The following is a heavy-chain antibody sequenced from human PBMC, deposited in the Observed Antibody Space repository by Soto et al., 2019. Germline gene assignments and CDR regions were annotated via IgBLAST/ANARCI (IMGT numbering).Heavy chain of an antibody. Sequence: GGSLRLSCAASGFTFSSYAMHWVRQAPGKGLEWVAVISYDGSNKYYADSVKGRFTISRDNSKNTLYLQMNSLRAEDTAVYYCASPVGGSGSYSYYYYGMDVWGQGTTVTVSS. CDR1: GFTFSSYA. CDR2: ISYDGSNK. J-gene: IGHJ6*02. CDR3: ASPVGGSGSYSYYYYGMDV. V-gene: IGHV3-30-3*01. D-gene: IGHD3-10*01.